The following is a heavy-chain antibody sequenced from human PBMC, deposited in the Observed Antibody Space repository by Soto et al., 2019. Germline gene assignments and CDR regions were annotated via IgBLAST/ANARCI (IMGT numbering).Heavy chain of an antibody. J-gene: IGHJ4*02. CDR2: ISYDGSNK. CDR3: ARGRAGIAVAGIDY. Sequence: GGCLRLSCAASGFTFSSYAMHWVRQAPGKGLEWVAVISYDGSNKYYADSVRGRFTISRDNSKNTLYLQMNSLRAEDTAVYYCARGRAGIAVAGIDYWGQGTLVTVSS. CDR1: GFTFSSYA. D-gene: IGHD6-19*01. V-gene: IGHV3-30-3*01.